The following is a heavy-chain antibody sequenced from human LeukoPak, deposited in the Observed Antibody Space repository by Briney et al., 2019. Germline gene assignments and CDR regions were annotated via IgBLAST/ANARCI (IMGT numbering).Heavy chain of an antibody. J-gene: IGHJ4*02. V-gene: IGHV3-30*18. CDR2: ISYDGSNK. D-gene: IGHD5/OR15-5a*01. CDR1: GLTFSSYG. CDR3: AKGRRVSVLDY. Sequence: PGGSLRLSCAASGLTFSSYGMHWVRQAPGKGLEWVAVISYDGSNKYYADSVKGRFTISRDNSKNTLYLQMNSLRAEDTAVYYCAKGRRVSVLDYWGQGTLVTVSS.